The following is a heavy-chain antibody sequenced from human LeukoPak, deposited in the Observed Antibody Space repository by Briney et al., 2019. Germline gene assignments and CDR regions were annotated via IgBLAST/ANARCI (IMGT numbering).Heavy chain of an antibody. Sequence: ASVKVSCKASGYTLTGYYMHWVRQAPGQGLEWMGWINPNSGGTNYAQKFQGRVTMTRDTSISTAYMELSRLRSDDTAVYYCAGEERRITIFGVVVNWFDPWGQGTLVTVSS. D-gene: IGHD3-3*01. CDR2: INPNSGGT. J-gene: IGHJ5*02. CDR1: GYTLTGYY. CDR3: AGEERRITIFGVVVNWFDP. V-gene: IGHV1-2*02.